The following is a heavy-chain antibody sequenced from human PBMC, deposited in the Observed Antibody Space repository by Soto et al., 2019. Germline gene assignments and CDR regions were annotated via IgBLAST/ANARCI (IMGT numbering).Heavy chain of an antibody. CDR3: AKSRAVDEAFDF. Sequence: EVQMLESGGGLVQPGGSLRLSCAASGFTFRPFAVHWVRQAPGKGLEWVSSITGSASALGVFPCYADSVRGRFTIARDDSKSTLSLEMHSLRVDDTAVYYWAKSRAVDEAFDFWGQGTMVTVSS. D-gene: IGHD6-19*01. J-gene: IGHJ3*01. V-gene: IGHV3-23*01. CDR2: ITGSASALGVFP. CDR1: GFTFRPFA.